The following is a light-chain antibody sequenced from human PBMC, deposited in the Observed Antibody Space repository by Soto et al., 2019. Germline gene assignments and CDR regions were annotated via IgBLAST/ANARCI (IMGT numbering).Light chain of an antibody. CDR3: QKYNSAPWT. CDR1: QGISNY. CDR2: DAS. J-gene: IGKJ1*01. Sequence: DIQMTQSPSSESASVGYRVTINCXASQGISNYLAWYQQKPGKVPKLLIYDASSLQSGVPSRFSGSGSGAEFTLTISSLQPEDVATYYCQKYNSAPWTFGQGTKVDIK. V-gene: IGKV1-27*01.